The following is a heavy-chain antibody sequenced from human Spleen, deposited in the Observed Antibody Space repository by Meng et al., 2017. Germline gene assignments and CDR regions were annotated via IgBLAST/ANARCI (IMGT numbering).Heavy chain of an antibody. D-gene: IGHD3-22*01. CDR1: GYTFTSNA. Sequence: ASVKVSCKASGYTFTSNAMSWVRQAPGRGLEWMGWINTNSGDPAYAPGFTGRFVFSLDTSVSTAYLQISSLKSQDTAVYFCVRVYGHQDNRGFQSYPDYWGQGTLVTVSS. V-gene: IGHV7-4-1*02. J-gene: IGHJ4*02. CDR3: VRVYGHQDNRGFQSYPDY. CDR2: INTNSGDP.